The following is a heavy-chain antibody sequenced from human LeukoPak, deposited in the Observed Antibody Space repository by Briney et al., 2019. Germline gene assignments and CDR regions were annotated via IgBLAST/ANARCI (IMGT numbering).Heavy chain of an antibody. CDR2: ISGSGGST. D-gene: IGHD2-2*02. J-gene: IGHJ3*02. Sequence: QPGGSLRLSCAASGFTFSSYGMHWVRQAPGKGLEWVSAISGSGGSTYYADSVKGRFTISRDNSKNTLYLQMNSLRAEDTALYYCARRDIVVVPAAIIGAFDIWGQGTMVTVSS. CDR1: GFTFSSYG. V-gene: IGHV3-23*01. CDR3: ARRDIVVVPAAIIGAFDI.